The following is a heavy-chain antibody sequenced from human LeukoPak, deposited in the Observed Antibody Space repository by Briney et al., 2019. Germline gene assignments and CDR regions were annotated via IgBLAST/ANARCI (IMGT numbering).Heavy chain of an antibody. CDR2: IYSGGST. CDR1: GFTVSSNY. V-gene: IGHV3-66*01. D-gene: IGHD5-12*01. J-gene: IGHJ4*02. CDR3: ARRLGHSGYDYWTFGY. Sequence: GGSLRLSCAASGFTVSSNYMSWVRQAPGKGLEWVSVIYSGGSTYYADSVKGRFTISRDNSKNTLYLQMNSLRAEDTAVYYCARRLGHSGYDYWTFGYWGQGTLVTVSS.